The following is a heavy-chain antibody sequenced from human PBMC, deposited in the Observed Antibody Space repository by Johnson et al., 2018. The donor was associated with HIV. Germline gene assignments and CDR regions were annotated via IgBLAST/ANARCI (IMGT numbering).Heavy chain of an antibody. CDR3: ARGRPGGPNLLDAAGNDAFDI. V-gene: IGHV3-13*01. CDR1: GFTFSDHD. D-gene: IGHD6-13*01. CDR2: IGTIGDT. J-gene: IGHJ3*02. Sequence: VQLVESGGGLVHPGGSLRLSCAASGFTFSDHDMHWVRQTEGIGLEWVSSIGTIGDTHHHASVKCRFTISRDNATNFLYLQMNSLAAGDTAVYYCARGRPGGPNLLDAAGNDAFDIWGQGTMVTVSS.